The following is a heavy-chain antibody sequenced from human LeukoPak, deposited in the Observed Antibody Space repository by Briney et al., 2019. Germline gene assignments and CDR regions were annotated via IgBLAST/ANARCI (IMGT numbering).Heavy chain of an antibody. V-gene: IGHV4-59*01. CDR2: IYYSGST. Sequence: SETLSLTCTVSGGSISSYYWSWIRQPPGKGLEWIGYIYYSGSTNSNPSLKSRVTISVDTSKNQFSLKLSSVTAADTAVYYCARGKVQGVIFDYWGQGTLVTVSS. CDR3: ARGKVQGVIFDY. D-gene: IGHD3-10*01. CDR1: GGSISSYY. J-gene: IGHJ4*02.